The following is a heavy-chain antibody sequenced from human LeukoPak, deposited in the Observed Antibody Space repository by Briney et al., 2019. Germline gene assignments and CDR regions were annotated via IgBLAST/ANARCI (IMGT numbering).Heavy chain of an antibody. J-gene: IGHJ3*02. D-gene: IGHD3-9*01. V-gene: IGHV1-46*01. CDR1: GYTFTSYG. Sequence: ASVKVSCKASGYTFTSYGISWVRQAPGQGLEWMGIINPSGGSTSYAQKFQGRVTMTRDTSTSTVYMELSSLRSEDTAVYYCSILTGYDAFDIWGQGTMVTVSS. CDR3: SILTGYDAFDI. CDR2: INPSGGST.